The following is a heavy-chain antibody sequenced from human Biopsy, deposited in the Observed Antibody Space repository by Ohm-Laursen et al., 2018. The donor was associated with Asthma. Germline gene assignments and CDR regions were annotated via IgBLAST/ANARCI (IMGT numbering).Heavy chain of an antibody. J-gene: IGHJ4*02. V-gene: IGHV3-21*01. Sequence: GSLRLSCTASGFDLRDYTMNWVRQAPGKGLEWVASISSLSRYIYHATSLRGRFTISRDNAKRSLYLQMDSLRGDDTAVYYCSRDFTIGSGSPFHFWVRGTLVTVSS. D-gene: IGHD3-10*01. CDR3: SRDFTIGSGSPFHF. CDR1: GFDLRDYT. CDR2: ISSLSRYI.